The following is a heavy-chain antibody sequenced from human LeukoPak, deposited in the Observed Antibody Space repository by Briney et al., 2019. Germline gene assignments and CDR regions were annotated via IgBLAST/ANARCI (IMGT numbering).Heavy chain of an antibody. Sequence: SETLSLTCTVSGHSISSGYYWGCIRQPPGQGLEWIGNIYHSGSTYYNPYLKSRVTISVDTSKNQFSLKLSSVTAADTAVYYCARLVYGSGSYYLDPWGQGTLVTVSS. CDR2: IYHSGST. CDR1: GHSISSGYY. J-gene: IGHJ5*02. V-gene: IGHV4-38-2*02. CDR3: ARLVYGSGSYYLDP. D-gene: IGHD3-10*01.